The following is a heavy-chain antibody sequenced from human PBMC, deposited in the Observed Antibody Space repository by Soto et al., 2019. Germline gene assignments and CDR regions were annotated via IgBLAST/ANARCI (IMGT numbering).Heavy chain of an antibody. Sequence: GGFLRLSCAASGFTFSSYAMSWVRQAPGKGLEWVSAISGSGGSTYYADSVKGRFTISRDNSKNTLYLQMNSLRAEDTAVYYCAKVGLDYYYMDVWGKGTTVTVSS. CDR1: GFTFSSYA. CDR3: AKVGLDYYYMDV. V-gene: IGHV3-23*01. J-gene: IGHJ6*03. CDR2: ISGSGGST.